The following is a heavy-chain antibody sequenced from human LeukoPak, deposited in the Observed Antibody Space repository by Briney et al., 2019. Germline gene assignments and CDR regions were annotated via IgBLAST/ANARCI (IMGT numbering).Heavy chain of an antibody. CDR3: ARDDSSSSWYEHWFDP. CDR2: INPNSGGT. Sequence: ASVKVSCKASGYTFTGYYIHWVRRAPGQGLEWMGWINPNSGGTNFAQKFQGRVTMTRDTSISTAYMELSRLRSDDTAVYYCARDDSSSSWYEHWFDPWGQGTLVTVSS. D-gene: IGHD6-13*01. CDR1: GYTFTGYY. V-gene: IGHV1-2*02. J-gene: IGHJ5*02.